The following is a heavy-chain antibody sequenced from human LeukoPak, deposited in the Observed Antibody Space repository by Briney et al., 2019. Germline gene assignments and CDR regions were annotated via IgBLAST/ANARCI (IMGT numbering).Heavy chain of an antibody. D-gene: IGHD6-25*01. CDR2: ISTGSSYI. CDR1: GFTFSSYS. CDR3: ARDRSPIAADGMDV. J-gene: IGHJ6*02. V-gene: IGHV3-21*01. Sequence: PGGSLRLSCAASGFTFSSYSINWVRQAPGKGLGWVSSISTGSSYIYYADSVKGRFTISRDNAKNSLYLQMNSLRAEDTAVFYCARDRSPIAADGMDVWGRGTTVTVSS.